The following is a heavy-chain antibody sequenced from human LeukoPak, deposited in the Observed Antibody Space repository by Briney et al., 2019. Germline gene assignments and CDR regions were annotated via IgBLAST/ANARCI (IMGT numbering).Heavy chain of an antibody. D-gene: IGHD4-23*01. CDR2: IYTSGST. J-gene: IGHJ4*02. CDR1: GGSISSYY. V-gene: IGHV4-4*07. CDR3: ARDGYGGNPFDY. Sequence: SSETLSLTCTVSGGSISSYYWSWIRQPAGKGLEWIGRIYTSGSTNYNPSLRSRVAMSVDTSRNQFSLKLSSVTAADTAVYFCARDGYGGNPFDYWGQGTLVTVSS.